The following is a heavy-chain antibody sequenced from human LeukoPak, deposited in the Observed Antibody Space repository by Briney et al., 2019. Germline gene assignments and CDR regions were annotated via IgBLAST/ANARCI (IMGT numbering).Heavy chain of an antibody. CDR1: GFTFSNYA. J-gene: IGHJ4*02. V-gene: IGHV3-11*01. D-gene: IGHD4-17*01. Sequence: GGSLRLSCAASGFTFSNYAMSWIRQAPGKGLEWVSYISSSGSAIYYADSVKGRFTISRDNAKNSLYLQMNSLRAEDTAVYYCARDRGLRSTLDWGQGTLVTVSS. CDR3: ARDRGLRSTLD. CDR2: ISSSGSAI.